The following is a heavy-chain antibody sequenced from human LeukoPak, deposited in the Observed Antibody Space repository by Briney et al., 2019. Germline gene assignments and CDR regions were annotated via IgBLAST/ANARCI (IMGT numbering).Heavy chain of an antibody. CDR1: GYTFTIYG. D-gene: IGHD1-26*01. V-gene: IGHV1-18*01. J-gene: IGHJ3*01. CDR3: ARDFHHSGPHWYDVFDV. CDR2: VSGNNGNT. Sequence: GASVKVSCKGSGYTFTIYGISWVRQAPGQGLEWMGWVSGNNGNTNYAQKLQGRVTMTTDTSTNTAYMELRSLRSDDTAGHYCARDFHHSGPHWYDVFDVRGQGTMVTGSS.